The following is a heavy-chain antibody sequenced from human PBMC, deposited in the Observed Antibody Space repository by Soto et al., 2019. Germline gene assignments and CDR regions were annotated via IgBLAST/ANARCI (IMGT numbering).Heavy chain of an antibody. Sequence: DVQLLESGGGLVQLGGSLRLSCAASGFTFGNYAMSWVRQAPGKGLEWVSTMSGASGSAFYADSVKGRFTISRDNSKNTLYLQMNSLRAEDTAIYYCAKDKQDYYGSGNYFDCWGQGILVTVSS. D-gene: IGHD3-10*01. CDR1: GFTFGNYA. J-gene: IGHJ4*02. CDR2: MSGASGSA. CDR3: AKDKQDYYGSGNYFDC. V-gene: IGHV3-23*01.